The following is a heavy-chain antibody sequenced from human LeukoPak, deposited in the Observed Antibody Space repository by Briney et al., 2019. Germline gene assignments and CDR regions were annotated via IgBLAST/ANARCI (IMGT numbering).Heavy chain of an antibody. Sequence: GGSLRLSCAASGFTFSSYAMHWVRQAPGKGLEWVAVISYDGSNKYYADSVKGLFTISRNNSKNTLYLQKNSLRAEDTAVYYCARDSIVELVVANGVDVWGEGTTVTVSS. CDR2: ISYDGSNK. D-gene: IGHD2-2*01. V-gene: IGHV3-30-3*01. CDR1: GFTFSSYA. CDR3: ARDSIVELVVANGVDV. J-gene: IGHJ6*01.